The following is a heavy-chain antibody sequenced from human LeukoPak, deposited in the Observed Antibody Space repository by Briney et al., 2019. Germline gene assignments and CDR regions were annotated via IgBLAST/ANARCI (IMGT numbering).Heavy chain of an antibody. CDR3: ARERTLRDWFDP. CDR1: GGTFSSYA. V-gene: IGHV1-69*06. CDR2: IIPIFGTA. Sequence: SVKVSCKAPGGTFSSYAISWVRQAPGQGLEWMGGIIPIFGTANYAQKFQGRVTITADKSTSTAYMELSSLRSEDTAVYYCARERTLRDWFDPWGQGTLVTVSS. J-gene: IGHJ5*02. D-gene: IGHD2-2*01.